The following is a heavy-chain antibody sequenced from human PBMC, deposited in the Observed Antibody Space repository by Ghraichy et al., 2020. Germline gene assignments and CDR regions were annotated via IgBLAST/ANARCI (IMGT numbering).Heavy chain of an antibody. CDR3: ARSPRLVWLGEISTPHYYHYMDV. D-gene: IGHD3-10*01. CDR1: GDTVFSDSVA. J-gene: IGHJ6*03. CDR2: TNFRSRWYQ. Sequence: SQTLSLTCAISGDTVFSDSVAWNWIRQSPSRGLEWLGRTNFRSRWYQDYAASVRGRITITPDVSKNQFSLQLNSVTPEDSAVYYCARSPRLVWLGEISTPHYYHYMDVWGRGTTVTVSS. V-gene: IGHV6-1*01.